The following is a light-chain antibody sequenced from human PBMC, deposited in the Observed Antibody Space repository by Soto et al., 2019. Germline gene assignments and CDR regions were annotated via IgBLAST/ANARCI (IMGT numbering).Light chain of an antibody. CDR1: QSISKY. CDR3: QHRSNWPLT. V-gene: IGKV3-11*01. CDR2: DAS. J-gene: IGKJ3*01. Sequence: IVLTQSPATLSLSPGERATLSCRASQSISKYLAWYQQKPGQAPRLLIYDASNRATGIPARFSGSGSGTDFTLTISSLDPEDFAIYYCQHRSNWPLTFGPGTKVDIK.